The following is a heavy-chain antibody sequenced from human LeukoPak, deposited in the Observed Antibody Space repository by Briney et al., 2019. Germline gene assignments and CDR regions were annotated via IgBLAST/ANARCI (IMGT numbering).Heavy chain of an antibody. CDR3: ARGPPYYYGSGSYRLDY. D-gene: IGHD3-10*01. CDR1: GGSFSGYY. Sequence: SETLSLTCAVYGGSFSGYYWSWIRQPPGRGLEWIGEINHSGSTNYNPSLKSRVTISVDTSKNQFSLKLSSVTAADTAVYYCARGPPYYYGSGSYRLDYWGQGTLVTVSS. J-gene: IGHJ4*02. CDR2: INHSGST. V-gene: IGHV4-34*01.